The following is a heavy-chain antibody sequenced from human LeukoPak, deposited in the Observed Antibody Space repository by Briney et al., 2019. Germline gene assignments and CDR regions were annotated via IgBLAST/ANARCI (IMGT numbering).Heavy chain of an antibody. CDR2: ISNSGTT. V-gene: IGHV4-31*11. CDR1: GDSVTSGGYF. D-gene: IGHD2-21*02. J-gene: IGHJ3*02. Sequence: SETLSLTCAVSGDSVTSGGYFWTWIRQLPGKGLEWIGSISNSGTTSYNPSLKSRVSISLYTSTNHFSLRLGSVTAADTAVYYCARDVVVTSSPDAFDIWGQGTMVIVSS. CDR3: ARDVVVTSSPDAFDI.